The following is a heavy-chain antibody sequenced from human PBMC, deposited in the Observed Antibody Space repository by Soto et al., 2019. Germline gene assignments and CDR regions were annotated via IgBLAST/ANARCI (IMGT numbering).Heavy chain of an antibody. CDR3: ARSPTHYDFCSGYSPGPFDY. D-gene: IGHD3-3*01. CDR1: GGSFSGYY. CDR2: IYYSGST. J-gene: IGHJ4*02. Sequence: PSETLSLTCAVYGGSFSGYYWTWIRQPPGTGLEWIGYIYYSGSTYYNPSLKSRVTISVDTSKNQFSLKLSSVTAADTAVYYCARSPTHYDFCSGYSPGPFDYWGQGTLVTVSS. V-gene: IGHV4-34*09.